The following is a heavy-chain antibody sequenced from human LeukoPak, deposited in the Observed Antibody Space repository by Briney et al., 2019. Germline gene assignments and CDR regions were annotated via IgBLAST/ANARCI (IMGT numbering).Heavy chain of an antibody. CDR1: GYSFTSYW. J-gene: IGHJ4*02. Sequence: GESLEISCKGSGYSFTSYWIGWVRQMPGKGLEWMGSIYPGDSDTRYSPSFQGQVTISADKSISTAFLQWSSLKASDTAMYYCARQYCSDDTCNLSYFDYWGQGTLVTVSS. CDR2: IYPGDSDT. CDR3: ARQYCSDDTCNLSYFDY. V-gene: IGHV5-51*01. D-gene: IGHD2-15*01.